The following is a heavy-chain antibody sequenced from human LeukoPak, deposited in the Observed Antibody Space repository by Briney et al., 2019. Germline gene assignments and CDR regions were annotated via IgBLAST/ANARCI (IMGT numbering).Heavy chain of an antibody. Sequence: SETLSLTCGVSGTSFTSYYWSWIRQTPGKGLEWIGEVNHSGYTNMNPSLKSRVTISVDTSKNQFSLMMTSVTAADTAVYFCARMTTGHDYWGQGILVTVSS. CDR2: VNHSGYT. CDR1: GTSFTSYY. D-gene: IGHD4-17*01. CDR3: ARMTTGHDY. V-gene: IGHV4-34*01. J-gene: IGHJ4*02.